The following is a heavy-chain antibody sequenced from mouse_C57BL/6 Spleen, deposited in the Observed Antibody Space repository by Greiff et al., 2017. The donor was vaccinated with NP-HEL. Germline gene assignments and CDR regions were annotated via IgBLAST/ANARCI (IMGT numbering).Heavy chain of an antibody. V-gene: IGHV1-82*01. Sequence: VKLMESGPELVKPGASVKISCKASGYAFSSSWMNWVKQRPGKGLEWIGRIYPGDGDTNYNGKFKGKATLTADKSSSTAYMQLSSLTSEDAAVYFCAPYYYGGEYFDVWGTGTTVTVSS. CDR1: GYAFSSSW. D-gene: IGHD1-1*01. J-gene: IGHJ1*03. CDR2: IYPGDGDT. CDR3: APYYYGGEYFDV.